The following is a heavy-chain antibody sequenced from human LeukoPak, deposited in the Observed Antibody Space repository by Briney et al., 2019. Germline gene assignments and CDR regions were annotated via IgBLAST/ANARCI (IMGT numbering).Heavy chain of an antibody. J-gene: IGHJ4*02. D-gene: IGHD6-19*01. CDR1: GFTFSSSA. CDR2: ISNNGGYT. V-gene: IGHV3-23*01. Sequence: GGSLRLSCAASGFTFSSSAMSWVRQAPGKGLEWVSAISNNGGYTYYADSVQGRFTISRDNSKNTLYLQMNSLRAEDTAVYYCARGPPAVAGTFSDYWGQGTLVTVSS. CDR3: ARGPPAVAGTFSDY.